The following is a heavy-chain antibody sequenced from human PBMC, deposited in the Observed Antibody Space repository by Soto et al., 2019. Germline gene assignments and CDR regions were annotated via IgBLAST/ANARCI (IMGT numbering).Heavy chain of an antibody. CDR1: GDSISSGDNS. V-gene: IGHV4-30-2*01. J-gene: IGHJ5*02. Sequence: TLSLTCAVSGDSISSGDNSWSWIRQPRGKGLEWIGYIYRSGSTFYNPSLKSRVTLSVDTSKNQFSLSLRSLTAADTALYYCARGLGYCSTTTCTEDWFDPWGPGILVTVSS. CDR3: ARGLGYCSTTTCTEDWFDP. CDR2: IYRSGST. D-gene: IGHD2-2*01.